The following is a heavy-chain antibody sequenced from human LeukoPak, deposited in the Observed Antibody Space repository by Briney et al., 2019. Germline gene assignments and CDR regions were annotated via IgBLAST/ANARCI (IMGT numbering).Heavy chain of an antibody. CDR2: IAGSDTGT. CDR3: AKGPMGSCKGAFCYHFDY. J-gene: IGHJ4*02. V-gene: IGHV3-23*01. CDR1: GFTFSTYA. D-gene: IGHD2-15*01. Sequence: GGSLRLSCVGSGFTFSTYAMSWVRQTPGKGLEWVSSIAGSDTGTYYADSVTDRFAISRDNSKNTLFLQMNSLRADDTAVYFCAKGPMGSCKGAFCYHFDYWGQGTLVTVSS.